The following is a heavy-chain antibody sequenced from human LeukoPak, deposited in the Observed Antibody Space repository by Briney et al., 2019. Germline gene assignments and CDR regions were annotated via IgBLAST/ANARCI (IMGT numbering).Heavy chain of an antibody. CDR1: GFTFSSYW. J-gene: IGHJ4*02. CDR3: ASHPRGVIIGGVDY. V-gene: IGHV3-7*01. D-gene: IGHD3-10*01. Sequence: GGSLRLSCAASGFTFSSYWMSWVRQAPGKGLEWVANIKQDGSEKYYVDFVKGRFTISRDNAKNSLYLQMNSLRAEDTAVYYCASHPRGVIIGGVDYWGQGTLVTVSS. CDR2: IKQDGSEK.